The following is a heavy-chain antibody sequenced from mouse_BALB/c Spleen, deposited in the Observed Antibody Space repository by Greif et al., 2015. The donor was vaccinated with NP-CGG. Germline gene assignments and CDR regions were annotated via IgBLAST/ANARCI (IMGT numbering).Heavy chain of an antibody. D-gene: IGHD2-10*02. V-gene: IGHV3-2*02. CDR3: ARLYGNSIFAY. J-gene: IGHJ3*01. CDR1: GYSITSDYA. Sequence: EVQRVESGPGLVRPSQSLSLTCTVTGYSITSDYAWNWIRQFPGNKLEWMGYISYSGSTSYNPSLKSRISITRDTSKNQFFLQLNSVTTEDTATYYCARLYGNSIFAYWGQGTLVTVSA. CDR2: ISYSGST.